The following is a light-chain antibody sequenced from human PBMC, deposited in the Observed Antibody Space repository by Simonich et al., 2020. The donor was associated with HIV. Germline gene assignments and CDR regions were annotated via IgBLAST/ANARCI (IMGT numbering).Light chain of an antibody. Sequence: DIQMTQSPSTLSASVGDRITITCRASQSISSCLAWYQQRPGRAPNLLIYKASSLESGVPSRFSGSGSGTEFTLTISSLQPDDFATYYCQQYNSYSITFGQGTRLEIK. CDR3: QQYNSYSIT. CDR1: QSISSC. J-gene: IGKJ5*01. CDR2: KAS. V-gene: IGKV1-5*03.